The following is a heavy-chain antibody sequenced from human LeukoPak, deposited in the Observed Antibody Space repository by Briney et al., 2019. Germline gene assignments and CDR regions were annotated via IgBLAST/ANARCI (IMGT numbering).Heavy chain of an antibody. J-gene: IGHJ4*02. V-gene: IGHV1-46*01. CDR3: ATSRDGYNLDY. Sequence: ASVKVSCKSSGYTFTIYYMHWVRQAPGQGLEWMGIINPSGGSTSYAQKFQGRVTMTRDTSTSTVYMELSSLRSEDTAVYYCATSRDGYNLDYWGQGTLVTVSS. CDR2: INPSGGST. CDR1: GYTFTIYY. D-gene: IGHD5-24*01.